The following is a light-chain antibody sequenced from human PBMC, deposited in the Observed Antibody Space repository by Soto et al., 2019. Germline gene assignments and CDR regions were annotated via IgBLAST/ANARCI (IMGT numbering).Light chain of an antibody. CDR1: TSDVGNYNY. CDR3: SSFTGSSTVV. CDR2: EVS. Sequence: QSALTQPASVSGSPGQSITISCTGTTSDVGNYNYVSWYQQHPDKAPKLMIFEVSNRPSGVSHRFSGSKSGNTASLTISGLQAEDEADYYCSSFTGSSTVVFGGGTKLTVL. J-gene: IGLJ2*01. V-gene: IGLV2-14*01.